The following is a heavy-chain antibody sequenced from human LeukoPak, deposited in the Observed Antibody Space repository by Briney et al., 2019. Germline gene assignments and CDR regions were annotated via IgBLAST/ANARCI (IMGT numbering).Heavy chain of an antibody. V-gene: IGHV3-7*04. D-gene: IGHD3-9*01. Sequence: PGGSLRLSCADSGFTFCSYRMSGVRQAPGKGLEWVANIKQDGSEKYYVDSVKGRFTISRDNAKNSLYLQMNSLRAEDTAVYYCARDRRYYDILTAYYGAFDIYGGGKMVTVSS. CDR3: ARDRRYYDILTAYYGAFDI. CDR1: GFTFCSYR. J-gene: IGHJ3*02. CDR2: IKQDGSEK.